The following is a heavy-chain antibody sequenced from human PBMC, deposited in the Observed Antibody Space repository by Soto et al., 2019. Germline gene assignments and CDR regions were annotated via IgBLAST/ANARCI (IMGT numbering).Heavy chain of an antibody. J-gene: IGHJ4*02. CDR1: GFTVSSNY. CDR2: IYTDDST. D-gene: IGHD3-9*01. CDR3: AKPRAYYDILTGYTFDY. V-gene: IGHV3-53*04. Sequence: GGSLRLSCAASGFTVSSNYMSWVRQAPGKGLEWLSVIYTDDSTYYADSVKGRFTISRHNSKNTLYLQMNSLRAEDTAVYYCAKPRAYYDILTGYTFDYWGQGTLVTVSS.